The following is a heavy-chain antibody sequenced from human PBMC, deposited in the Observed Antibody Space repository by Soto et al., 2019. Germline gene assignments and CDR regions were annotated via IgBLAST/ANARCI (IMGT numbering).Heavy chain of an antibody. CDR3: AKDPDAFDI. V-gene: IGHV3-30*18. CDR1: GFTFSSYG. J-gene: IGHJ3*02. CDR2: ISYDGSNK. Sequence: QVQLVESGGGVVQPGRSLRLSCAASGFTFSSYGMHWVRQAPGKGLEWVAVISYDGSNKYYADSVKGGFTISRDNSKNTLYLQMNSLRAEDTAVYYCAKDPDAFDIWGQGTMVTVSS.